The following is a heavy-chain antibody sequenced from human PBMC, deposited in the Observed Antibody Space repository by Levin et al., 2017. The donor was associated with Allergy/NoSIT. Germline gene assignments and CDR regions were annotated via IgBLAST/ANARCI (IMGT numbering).Heavy chain of an antibody. V-gene: IGHV4-4*02. CDR3: ASYNAGGFGELLYPHENAFDI. J-gene: IGHJ3*02. D-gene: IGHD3-10*01. Sequence: SETLSLTCAVSGGSISSSNWWSWVRQPPGKGLEWIGEIYHSGSTNYNPSLKSRVTISVDKSKNQFSLKLSSVTAADTAVYYCASYNAGGFGELLYPHENAFDIWGQGTMVTVSS. CDR1: GGSISSSNW. CDR2: IYHSGST.